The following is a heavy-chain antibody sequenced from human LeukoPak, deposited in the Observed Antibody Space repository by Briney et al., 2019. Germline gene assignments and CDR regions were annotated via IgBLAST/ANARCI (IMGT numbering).Heavy chain of an antibody. CDR2: ISGSGGST. J-gene: IGHJ4*02. V-gene: IGHV3-23*01. D-gene: IGHD2-2*01. Sequence: PGGSLRLSCAASGFTFSSYAMSWVRQAPGKGLEWVSAISGSGGSTYYADSVKGRFTISRDNSKNTLYLQMNSLRAEDTAVYYCAKDEVGVPAAKLFDYWGQGTLVTVSS. CDR1: GFTFSSYA. CDR3: AKDEVGVPAAKLFDY.